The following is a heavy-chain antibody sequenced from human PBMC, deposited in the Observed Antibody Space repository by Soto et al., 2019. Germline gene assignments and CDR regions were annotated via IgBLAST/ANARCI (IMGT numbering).Heavy chain of an antibody. CDR1: GGPFSIYA. CDR3: ARAHSHDYESSGNWFDP. J-gene: IGHJ5*02. Sequence: SVKVSCRASGGPFSIYAISWVRQAPGQGLEWMGGIIPIFGTANYAQKFQGRVTITADESTSTAYMELSSLRSEDTAVYYCARAHSHDYESSGNWFDPWGQGTLVTVSS. V-gene: IGHV1-69*13. D-gene: IGHD3-22*01. CDR2: IIPIFGTA.